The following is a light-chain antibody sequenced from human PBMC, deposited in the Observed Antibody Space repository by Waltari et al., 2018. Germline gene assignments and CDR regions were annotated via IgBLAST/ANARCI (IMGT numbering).Light chain of an antibody. J-gene: IGLJ3*02. CDR2: DNN. Sequence: QSVLTQPPSVSAAPGQKVTISCSGSSSNIGNNDVSWYQQFPGTAPKLLITDNNKRPFGMPDRFSGSKSGTSATLGITGLQTGDEADYYCATWDSRLSVVVFGGGTKVTVL. CDR3: ATWDSRLSVVV. CDR1: SSNIGNND. V-gene: IGLV1-51*01.